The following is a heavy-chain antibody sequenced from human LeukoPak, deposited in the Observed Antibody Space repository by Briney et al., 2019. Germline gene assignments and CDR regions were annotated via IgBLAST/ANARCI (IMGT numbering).Heavy chain of an antibody. CDR2: IIPIFGTA. CDR3: ARAGVVPAGPFDY. V-gene: IGHV1-69*01. CDR1: GGTFSSYA. D-gene: IGHD2-2*01. J-gene: IGHJ4*02. Sequence: SVKVSCTASGGTFSSYAISWVRQAPGQGLEWMGGIIPIFGTANYAQKFQGRVTITADESTSTAYMELSSLRSEDTAVYYCARAGVVPAGPFDYWGQGTLVTVSS.